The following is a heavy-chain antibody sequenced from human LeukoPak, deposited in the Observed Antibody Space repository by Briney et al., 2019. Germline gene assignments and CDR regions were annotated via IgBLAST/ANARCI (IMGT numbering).Heavy chain of an antibody. V-gene: IGHV4-4*07. D-gene: IGHD6-19*01. J-gene: IGHJ6*03. Sequence: PSETLSLTCTVSGGSISSYYWSWIRQTAGKGLERIGRIHTSGSTNYNPSLKSRVTMSVDTSKNQFSLKLSSVTAADTAVYYCARENSSGWYRGYYYYMDVWGKGTTVTVSS. CDR1: GGSISSYY. CDR3: ARENSSGWYRGYYYYMDV. CDR2: IHTSGST.